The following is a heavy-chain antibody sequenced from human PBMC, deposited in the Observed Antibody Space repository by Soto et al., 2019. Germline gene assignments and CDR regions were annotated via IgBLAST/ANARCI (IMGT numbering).Heavy chain of an antibody. V-gene: IGHV4-39*01. J-gene: IGHJ6*02. CDR3: ARLYGDYGGMDV. CDR2: IYYSGST. Sequence: SETLSLTCTVSGGSISSSSYYWGWIRQPPGKGLEWIGSIYYSGSTYYNPSLKSRVTISVDTSKNQFSLKLSSVTAADTAVYYCARLYGDYGGMDVWGQGTTVTVPS. CDR1: GGSISSSSYY. D-gene: IGHD4-17*01.